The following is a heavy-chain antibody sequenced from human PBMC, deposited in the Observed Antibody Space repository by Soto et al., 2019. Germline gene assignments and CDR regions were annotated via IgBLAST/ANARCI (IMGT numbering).Heavy chain of an antibody. V-gene: IGHV3-9*01. CDR1: GFTFDDYA. CDR2: ISWNGGDI. Sequence: EVQLVESGGGLVQPGRSLRLSCAASGFTFDDYAMDWVRQAPGKGLEWVSGISWNGGDIGYADSVKGRFTISRDNAKNSLYLKMNSLRVEDTALYYCARAANSSVFYGGSGNWFDPWGRGTLVTVSS. J-gene: IGHJ5*02. D-gene: IGHD3-10*01. CDR3: ARAANSSVFYGGSGNWFDP.